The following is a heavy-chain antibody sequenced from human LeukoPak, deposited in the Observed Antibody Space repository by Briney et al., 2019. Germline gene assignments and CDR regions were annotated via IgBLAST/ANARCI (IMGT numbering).Heavy chain of an antibody. CDR2: ISAYNGNT. Sequence: ASVKVSCKASGYTFTNYGISWVRQAPGQGLEWMGWISAYNGNTNYAQKLQGRVTMTPDTSTSTAYMEVRSLRSDDTAVYYCARVVGGGDSSGWYLDYLGQGTLVTVSS. CDR1: GYTFTNYG. D-gene: IGHD6-19*01. CDR3: ARVVGGGDSSGWYLDY. V-gene: IGHV1-18*01. J-gene: IGHJ4*02.